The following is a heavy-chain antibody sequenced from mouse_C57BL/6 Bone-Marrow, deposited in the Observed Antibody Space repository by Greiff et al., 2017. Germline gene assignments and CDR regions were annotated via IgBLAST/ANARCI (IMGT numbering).Heavy chain of an antibody. CDR3: AKSISYGSMFAD. V-gene: IGHV1-42*01. CDR1: GYSFTGYY. J-gene: IGHJ3*01. D-gene: IGHD1-1*01. Sequence: VQLQQSGPELVKPGASVKISCKASGYSFTGYYMNWVKQSPEKSLEWIGEINPSTGGTTYNQKFKAKATLTVDKSSSTAYMQLKSLTSEDSAVYYCAKSISYGSMFADWGQGTLVTVSA. CDR2: INPSTGGT.